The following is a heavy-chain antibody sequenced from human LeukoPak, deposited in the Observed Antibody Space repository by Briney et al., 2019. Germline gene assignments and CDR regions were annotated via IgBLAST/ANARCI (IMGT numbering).Heavy chain of an antibody. CDR3: ARDLSPYNWGSRDAFDI. D-gene: IGHD7-27*01. V-gene: IGHV1-2*02. Sequence: ASVKVSCKASGYTFTGYYMHWVRQAPGQGLEWMGWINPNSGGTNYAQKFQGRVTMTRDTSISTAYMELSRLRSDDTAVYYCARDLSPYNWGSRDAFDIWGQGTMVTVSS. CDR1: GYTFTGYY. J-gene: IGHJ3*02. CDR2: INPNSGGT.